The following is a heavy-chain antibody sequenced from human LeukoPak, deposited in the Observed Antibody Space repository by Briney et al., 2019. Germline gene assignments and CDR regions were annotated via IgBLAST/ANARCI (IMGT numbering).Heavy chain of an antibody. Sequence: SETLSLTCTVSGGSISSYYWSWIRQPAGKGLEWIGRIYISGSTNYNPSPTGSTNYNPSLRSRVTMSLDTSKNQFSLKLSSVTAADTAVYYCARDQGVRPLYYFDYWGQGALVTVSS. V-gene: IGHV4-4*07. CDR2: IYISGSTNYNPSPTGST. J-gene: IGHJ4*02. CDR3: ARDQGVRPLYYFDY. D-gene: IGHD3-10*01. CDR1: GGSISSYY.